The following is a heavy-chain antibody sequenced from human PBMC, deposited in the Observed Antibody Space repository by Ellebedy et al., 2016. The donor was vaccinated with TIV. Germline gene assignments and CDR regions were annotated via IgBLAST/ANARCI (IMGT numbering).Heavy chain of an antibody. CDR2: INPSGGST. CDR1: GYTFTGYH. J-gene: IGHJ3*02. Sequence: ASVKVSCKASGYTFTGYHMHWVRQAPGQGLEWMGIINPSGGSTSYAQKFQGRVTMTEDTSTDTAYMELSSLRSEDTAVYYCATRRIYDSSGYYYVSDAFDIWGQGTMVTVSS. V-gene: IGHV1-46*01. D-gene: IGHD3-22*01. CDR3: ATRRIYDSSGYYYVSDAFDI.